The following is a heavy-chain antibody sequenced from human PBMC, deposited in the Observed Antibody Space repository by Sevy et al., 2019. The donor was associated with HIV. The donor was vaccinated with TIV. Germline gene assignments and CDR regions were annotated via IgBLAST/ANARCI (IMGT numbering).Heavy chain of an antibody. D-gene: IGHD1-1*01. CDR1: GFTFSSYSLSSYS. CDR3: ARDRGDGTSSYGMDV. J-gene: IGHJ6*02. Sequence: GGSLRLSCAASGFTFSSYSLSSYSMNWVRQAPGKGLEWVSSISSGSSYIFYADSVKGRFTISRDNAKNSLYLQMNSLRAEDTAVYYCARDRGDGTSSYGMDVWGQRTTVTVSS. V-gene: IGHV3-21*01. CDR2: ISSGSSYI.